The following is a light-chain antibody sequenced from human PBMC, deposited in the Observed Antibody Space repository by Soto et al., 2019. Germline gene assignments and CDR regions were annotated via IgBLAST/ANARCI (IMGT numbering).Light chain of an antibody. CDR2: DVS. J-gene: IGLJ1*01. Sequence: QSALTQPASVSGSPGQSITISCTGTSSDVGGYNYVSWYQQHPGKAPKLMIYDVSNRPSGVSNRFSGSKSGNTASLTISGLLAEDEADYYCSSYTSSSDLYVFGTGTKLTVL. V-gene: IGLV2-14*01. CDR1: SSDVGGYNY. CDR3: SSYTSSSDLYV.